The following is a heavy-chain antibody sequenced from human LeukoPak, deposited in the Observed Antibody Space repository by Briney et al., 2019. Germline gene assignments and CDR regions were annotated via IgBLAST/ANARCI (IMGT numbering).Heavy chain of an antibody. Sequence: PGGSLRLSCAASGFTFSTYWMSWVRQAPGKGLEWVASIKQDGSEKYYVDSVKGRFTISRDNAKNSLYLQMNTLRPEDTAVYYCARERQNKDFWSGGDYWGQGILVTVSS. J-gene: IGHJ4*02. CDR1: GFTFSTYW. D-gene: IGHD3-3*01. CDR3: ARERQNKDFWSGGDY. CDR2: IKQDGSEK. V-gene: IGHV3-7*01.